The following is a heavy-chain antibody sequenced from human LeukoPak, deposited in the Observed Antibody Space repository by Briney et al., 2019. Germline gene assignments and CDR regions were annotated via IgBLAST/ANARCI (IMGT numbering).Heavy chain of an antibody. V-gene: IGHV3-33*01. CDR3: ARIRVSGLWDFDL. CDR1: GFIFSNYV. D-gene: IGHD2-8*01. Sequence: GGSLRLSCAASGFIFSNYVMHWVRQAPGKGLEWVALIWYDGSNDYYAGSVKGRFTISRDNSKSTLYLQMNSLRAEDTAVYYCARIRVSGLWDFDLWGRGTLVTVSS. J-gene: IGHJ2*01. CDR2: IWYDGSND.